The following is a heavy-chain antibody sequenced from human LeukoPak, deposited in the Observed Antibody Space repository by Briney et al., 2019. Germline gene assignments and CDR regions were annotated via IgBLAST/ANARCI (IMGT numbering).Heavy chain of an antibody. J-gene: IGHJ4*02. D-gene: IGHD4-11*01. CDR2: ISYDGSNK. Sequence: PGRSLRLSCAASGFTFSSYAMHWVRQAPGKGLEWVAVISYDGSNKYYADSVKGRFTISRDNSKNTLYLQMNSLRAEDTAVYYCAVTVTTKDYWGQGTLVTVSS. CDR1: GFTFSSYA. CDR3: AVTVTTKDY. V-gene: IGHV3-30-3*01.